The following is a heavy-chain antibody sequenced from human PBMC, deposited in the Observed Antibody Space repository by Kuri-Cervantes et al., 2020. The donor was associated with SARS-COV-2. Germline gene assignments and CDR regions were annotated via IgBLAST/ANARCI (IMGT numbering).Heavy chain of an antibody. Sequence: KASCKGSGYSFTSYWIGWVRQMPGKGLEWMGIIYPGDSDTRYSPSFQGQVTISADKSISTAYLQWSSLKASDTAMYYCARGRVEQLAGENWFDPWGQGTLVTVSS. D-gene: IGHD6-6*01. J-gene: IGHJ5*02. CDR3: ARGRVEQLAGENWFDP. CDR1: GYSFTSYW. V-gene: IGHV5-51*01. CDR2: IYPGDSDT.